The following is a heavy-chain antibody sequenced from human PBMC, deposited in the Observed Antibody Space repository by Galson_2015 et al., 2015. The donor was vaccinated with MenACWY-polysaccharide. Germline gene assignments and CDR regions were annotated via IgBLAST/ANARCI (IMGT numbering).Heavy chain of an antibody. D-gene: IGHD3-16*01. CDR1: GFSLNTKGVG. CDR2: IYWDGDN. CDR3: AHVMITFGGVIGDDAFDV. J-gene: IGHJ3*01. Sequence: PALVKPTQTLTLTCTFSGFSLNTKGVGVNWIRQPPGKALEWLAAIYWDGDNRYSPSLRSRLTVTKDTSKNQVVLTMTNMDPVDTATYYCAHVMITFGGVIGDDAFDVWGQGTMVTVSS. V-gene: IGHV2-5*02.